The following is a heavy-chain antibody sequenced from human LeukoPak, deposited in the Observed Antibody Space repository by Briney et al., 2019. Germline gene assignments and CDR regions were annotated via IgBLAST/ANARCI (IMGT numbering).Heavy chain of an antibody. V-gene: IGHV1-18*01. CDR3: ARDYYDTSGYFYGSNY. J-gene: IGHJ4*02. D-gene: IGHD3-22*01. CDR1: GYTFTSYA. Sequence: GASVKVSCKASGYTFTSYAITWVRQAPGQGLEWMGWISVYSGNTHYAQKVQGRVTMTTDTSTTTDYMELRSLRDDDTGVYYCARDYYDTSGYFYGSNYWGQGTLVTVSS. CDR2: ISVYSGNT.